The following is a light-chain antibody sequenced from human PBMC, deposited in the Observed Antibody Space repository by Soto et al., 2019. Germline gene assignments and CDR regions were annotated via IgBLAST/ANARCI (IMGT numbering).Light chain of an antibody. CDR3: QQYNNYPST. V-gene: IGKV1-5*03. CDR2: EAS. Sequence: DIPMTQSPSTLSASVGDRVTITCRASQSISSWLAWYQQKPGKAPYLLIYEASSLQTGVPLRFSGSGSGTEFTLTINSLQPDDSATYFCQQYNNYPSTFGGGTKVEIQ. CDR1: QSISSW. J-gene: IGKJ4*01.